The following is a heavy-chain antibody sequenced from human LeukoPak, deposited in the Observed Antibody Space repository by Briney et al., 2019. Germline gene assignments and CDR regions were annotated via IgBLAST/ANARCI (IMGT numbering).Heavy chain of an antibody. Sequence: ASVKLSCKASGYTFTSYDMHWVRQAPGQGLEWRGWINTNSGGTNYAQKFQGRVTMTRDTSISTAYMELSRLRSDDTALYYCGRAYGGNSAGSFDYWGQGTLVTVSS. CDR3: GRAYGGNSAGSFDY. J-gene: IGHJ4*02. D-gene: IGHD4-23*01. CDR2: INTNSGGT. CDR1: GYTFTSYD. V-gene: IGHV1-2*02.